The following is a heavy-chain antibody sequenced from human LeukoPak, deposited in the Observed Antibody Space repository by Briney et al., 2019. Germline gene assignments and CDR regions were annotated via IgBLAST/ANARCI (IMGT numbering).Heavy chain of an antibody. J-gene: IGHJ6*02. CDR2: INHSGST. CDR3: ARVWGSSGYGPMDV. Sequence: PSETLSLTCAVYGGSFSGYYWSWIRQPPGKGLEWIGEINHSGSTNYNPSLKSRVTISVDTSKNQFSLKLSSVTAADTVVYYCARVWGSSGYGPMDVWGQGTTVTVSS. V-gene: IGHV4-34*01. CDR1: GGSFSGYY. D-gene: IGHD3-22*01.